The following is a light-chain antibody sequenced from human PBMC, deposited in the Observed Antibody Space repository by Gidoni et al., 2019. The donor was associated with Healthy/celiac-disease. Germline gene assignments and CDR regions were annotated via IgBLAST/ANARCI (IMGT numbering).Light chain of an antibody. CDR1: QGIRND. V-gene: IGKV1-6*01. J-gene: IGKJ4*01. CDR2: AAS. CDR3: LQDYNSPLA. Sequence: ARQLTQSPSSLSASVGDRVTITCLASQGIRNDLGWYQQKPGKAPKLLIYAASRLQSVVPSRFSSSGSGTDFTLTISSLQPEYFATYYCLQDYNSPLAFGGGTKVEIK.